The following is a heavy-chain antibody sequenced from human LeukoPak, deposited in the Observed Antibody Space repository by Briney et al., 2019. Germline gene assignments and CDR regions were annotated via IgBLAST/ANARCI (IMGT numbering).Heavy chain of an antibody. J-gene: IGHJ4*02. CDR1: GFTFTSYN. V-gene: IGHV3-21*01. Sequence: NSGGSLRLSCAASGFTFTSYNMNWVRQAPGKGLEWVSSISSSSSYIYYADSVKGRFTISRDNAKNSLYLQMNSLRAEDTAVYYCARIRIQLWSEADYWGQGTLVTVSS. CDR2: ISSSSSYI. D-gene: IGHD5-18*01. CDR3: ARIRIQLWSEADY.